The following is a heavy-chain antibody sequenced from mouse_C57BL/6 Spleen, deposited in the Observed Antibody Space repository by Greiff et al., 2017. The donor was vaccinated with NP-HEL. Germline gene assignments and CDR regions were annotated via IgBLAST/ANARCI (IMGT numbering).Heavy chain of an antibody. D-gene: IGHD3-2*02. J-gene: IGHJ4*01. V-gene: IGHV5-6*01. CDR1: GFTFSSYG. CDR3: ARHIDSSGYGHYYAMDY. Sequence: EVQLVESGGDLVKPGGSLKLSCAASGFTFSSYGMSWVRQTPDKRLEWVATISSGGSYTYYPDSVKGRFTISRDNAKNTLYLQMSSLKSEDTAMYYCARHIDSSGYGHYYAMDYGGQGTSVTVSS. CDR2: ISSGGSYT.